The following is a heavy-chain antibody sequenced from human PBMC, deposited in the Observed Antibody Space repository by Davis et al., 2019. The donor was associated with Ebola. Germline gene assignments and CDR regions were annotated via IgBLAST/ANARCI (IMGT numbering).Heavy chain of an antibody. J-gene: IGHJ6*02. CDR1: GFTFSSYA. CDR2: ISSSGGST. Sequence: GGSLRLSCAASGFTFSSYAMSWVRQAPGKGLEWVSAISSSGGSTYYADSVKGRFTISRDNSKNTLYLQMNSLRAEDTAVYYCAKGLATMPYYYGMDVWGQGTTVTVSS. D-gene: IGHD5-12*01. V-gene: IGHV3-23*01. CDR3: AKGLATMPYYYGMDV.